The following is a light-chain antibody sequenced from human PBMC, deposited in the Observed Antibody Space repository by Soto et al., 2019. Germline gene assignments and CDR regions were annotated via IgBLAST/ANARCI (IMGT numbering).Light chain of an antibody. CDR1: RSRVSSDGNTY. CDR3: MQSTHWPGT. V-gene: IGKV2-30*01. CDR2: MVS. Sequence: DVVMTQSPLSLPVTLGHPASIYYRSSRSRVSSDGNTYLNWFQQRPGQSPRVLIDMVSNRDSGVTDRFSGSGSGTDFTLKISRVEAEDLGFYFCMQSTHWPGTFGQGTKVEIK. J-gene: IGKJ1*01.